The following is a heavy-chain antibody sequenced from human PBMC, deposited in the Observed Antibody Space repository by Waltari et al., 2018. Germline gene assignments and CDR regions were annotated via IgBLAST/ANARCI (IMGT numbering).Heavy chain of an antibody. D-gene: IGHD1-26*01. CDR1: GGSISSYY. CDR2: IYYSGST. Sequence: QVQLQESGPGLVKPSETLSLTCTVSGGSISSYYWSWIRQPPGKGLEWIGYIYYSGSTNYNPSLKSRVTISVDTSKNQFSLKLSSVTAADTAVYYCARHSGSYLMWAFDIWGQGTMVTVSS. J-gene: IGHJ3*02. V-gene: IGHV4-59*01. CDR3: ARHSGSYLMWAFDI.